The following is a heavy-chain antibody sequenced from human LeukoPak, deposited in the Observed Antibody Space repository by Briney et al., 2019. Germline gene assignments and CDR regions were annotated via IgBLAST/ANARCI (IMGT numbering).Heavy chain of an antibody. D-gene: IGHD4-11*01. CDR3: ATETEYSNYDAFDI. CDR1: GFTFTKYE. J-gene: IGHJ3*02. CDR2: ISGGNNAI. Sequence: GGSLRLSCAASGFTFTKYEMNWVRQAPGKGLEWISYISGGNNAIYYADSVKGRFTISRDNGKDSLYLHMSSLRADDTAIYYCATETEYSNYDAFDIWGQGTMVTVSS. V-gene: IGHV3-48*03.